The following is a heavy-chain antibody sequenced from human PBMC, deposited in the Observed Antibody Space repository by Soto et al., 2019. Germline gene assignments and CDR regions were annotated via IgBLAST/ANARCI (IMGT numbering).Heavy chain of an antibody. Sequence: QVQLQESGPGLVKPSQTLSLTCTVSGGSISSGGYYWSWIRQHPGKGLEWIGYIYYSGSTYYNPSLKRRVTISVDTSKNQFSLKLSSVTAADTAVYYCARVSSYYDFWSGPITEGYYFDYWGQGTLVTVSS. CDR3: ARVSSYYDFWSGPITEGYYFDY. CDR1: GGSISSGGYY. V-gene: IGHV4-31*03. CDR2: IYYSGST. D-gene: IGHD3-3*01. J-gene: IGHJ4*02.